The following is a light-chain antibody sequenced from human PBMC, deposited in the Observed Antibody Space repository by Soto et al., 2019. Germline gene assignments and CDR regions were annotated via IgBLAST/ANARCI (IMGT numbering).Light chain of an antibody. J-gene: IGKJ3*01. Sequence: EIVLTQSPGTLSLSPGERATLSCRASQSVSSSYLAWYQQKPGQAPRLLIYGASSRATGIPDRFSGSGSGTDFTLTISSLQSEDFAVYYCHEYSKWPLFTFGPGTRVDIK. V-gene: IGKV3-20*01. CDR1: QSVSSSY. CDR3: HEYSKWPLFT. CDR2: GAS.